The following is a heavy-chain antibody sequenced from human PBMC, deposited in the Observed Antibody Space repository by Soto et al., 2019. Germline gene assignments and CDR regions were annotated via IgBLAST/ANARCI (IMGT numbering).Heavy chain of an antibody. V-gene: IGHV3-74*01. J-gene: IGHJ4*02. CDR2: VNSDESTT. CDR3: VCFECGRTAVVTTMETNGY. D-gene: IGHD2-21*02. CDR1: GFTFSSYW. Sequence: PGGSLRLSCAASGFTFSSYWMHWVRQGPGKGLVWVSRVNSDESTTSYADSVKGRFTISRDNAKNTLYLQMSSLRVEDTALYYCVCFECGRTAVVTTMETNGYWGQGTLVTV.